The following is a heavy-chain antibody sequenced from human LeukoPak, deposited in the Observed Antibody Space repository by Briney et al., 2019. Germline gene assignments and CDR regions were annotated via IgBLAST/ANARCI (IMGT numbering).Heavy chain of an antibody. D-gene: IGHD1-1*01. Sequence: GGSLRLSCAAPGFTFSKFPVGWVRQAPGRGLEWVSAISASGDVTFYADSLRGRFTISRDNSKSTLYLQMNGLRAEDTAIFYCAKSLFTSATGTGRAFHIWGQGTRVTVSS. CDR3: AKSLFTSATGTGRAFHI. V-gene: IGHV3-23*01. J-gene: IGHJ3*02. CDR2: ISASGDVT. CDR1: GFTFSKFP.